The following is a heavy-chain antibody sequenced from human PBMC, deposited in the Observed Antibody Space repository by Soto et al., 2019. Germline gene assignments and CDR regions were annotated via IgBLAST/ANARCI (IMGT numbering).Heavy chain of an antibody. Sequence: ASVKVSCKASGYTFTSYGISWVRQAPGQGLEWMGWISAYNGNTNYAQKLQGRVTMTADTSTSTAYMELRSLRSDDTAVYYCAREGGELGFLAWLGEFDYWGQGTLATVSS. CDR1: GYTFTSYG. J-gene: IGHJ4*02. D-gene: IGHD3-3*01. CDR3: AREGGELGFLAWLGEFDY. CDR2: ISAYNGNT. V-gene: IGHV1-18*01.